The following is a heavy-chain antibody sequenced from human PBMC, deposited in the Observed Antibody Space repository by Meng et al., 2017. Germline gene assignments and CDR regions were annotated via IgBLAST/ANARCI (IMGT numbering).Heavy chain of an antibody. CDR2: IYTSGST. CDR1: GGSISSGSYY. CDR3: ARVVVVGWFDP. Sequence: SETLSLTCTVSGGSISSGSYYWSWIRQPAGKGLEWIGRIYTSGSTNYNPSLKSRVTISVDTSKNQFSLKLSSVTAADTAVYYCARVVVVGWFDPWGQGTLVTVPQ. D-gene: IGHD3-22*01. J-gene: IGHJ5*02. V-gene: IGHV4-61*02.